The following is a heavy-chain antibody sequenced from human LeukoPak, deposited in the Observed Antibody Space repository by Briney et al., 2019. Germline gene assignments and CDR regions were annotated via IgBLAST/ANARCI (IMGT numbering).Heavy chain of an antibody. J-gene: IGHJ4*02. Sequence: ASVKVSCKASGYTFTGYYMHWVRQAPGQGLEWMGWINPNTGGTTYAQNFQGRVTMTRDTSISTAYMELSRLKSDDTAVYYCARGPTVTTDYWGQGTLVTVSS. D-gene: IGHD4-17*01. V-gene: IGHV1-2*02. CDR3: ARGPTVTTDY. CDR1: GYTFTGYY. CDR2: INPNTGGT.